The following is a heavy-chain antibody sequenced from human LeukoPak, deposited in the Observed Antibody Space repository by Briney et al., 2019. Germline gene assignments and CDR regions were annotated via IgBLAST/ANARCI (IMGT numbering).Heavy chain of an antibody. CDR1: GFTFKNYA. V-gene: IGHV3-23*01. Sequence: GGSLRLSCAASGFTFKNYAMTWVRQAPGKGLEWVSTISSSGGSTYYADSVKGRFTISRDNSENTVYLQMNSLRAEDTALYYCAKLNYYGSYWGQGTLVTVSS. CDR3: AKLNYYGSY. J-gene: IGHJ4*02. CDR2: ISSSGGST. D-gene: IGHD3-10*01.